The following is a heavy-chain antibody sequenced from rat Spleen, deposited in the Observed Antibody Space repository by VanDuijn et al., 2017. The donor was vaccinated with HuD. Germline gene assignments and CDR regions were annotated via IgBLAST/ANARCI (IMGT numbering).Heavy chain of an antibody. Sequence: QVQLKESGPGLVQPSQTLSLTCTVSGFSLTSYNVHWLRQSTGKGLEWLGLIWTGGNTGYNSALKSRLTFSRDTSKSQVFLKINSLPTEYIATYYCTREEDNSYYFDYWGQGVMVTVSS. CDR1: GFSLTSYN. CDR2: IWTGGNT. CDR3: TREEDNSYYFDY. V-gene: IGHV2-30*01. J-gene: IGHJ2*01. D-gene: IGHD1-10*01.